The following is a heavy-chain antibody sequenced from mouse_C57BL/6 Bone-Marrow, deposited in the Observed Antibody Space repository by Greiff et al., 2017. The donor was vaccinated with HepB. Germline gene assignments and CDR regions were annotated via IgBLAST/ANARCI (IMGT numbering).Heavy chain of an antibody. V-gene: IGHV1-76*01. CDR3: ARPAHYYGSPLAY. CDR1: GFTFTDFY. CDR2: RYPGSGNT. J-gene: IGHJ3*01. D-gene: IGHD1-1*01. Sequence: QVQLQQSGAELVRPGASAEPSCKASGFTFTDFYINWVKQRPGQGLEWIARRYPGSGNTYYNEKFKGKATLTAEKSSSTAYMQISSLTSEDSAVYFWARPAHYYGSPLAYWGQGTLVTVSA.